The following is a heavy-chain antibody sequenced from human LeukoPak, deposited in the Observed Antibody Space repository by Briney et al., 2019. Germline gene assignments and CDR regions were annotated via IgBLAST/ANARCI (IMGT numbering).Heavy chain of an antibody. J-gene: IGHJ4*02. CDR2: ISDSSTTI. CDR1: GFTFSSYS. CDR3: ARGTTAIYGDYFYFDY. Sequence: PGGSLRLSCAASGFTFSSYSMNWVRQAPGKGLEWVSYISDSSTTIYYAGSVKGRFTISRDNAKNSLYLQMNSLRDEDTAVYYCARGTTAIYGDYFYFDYWGQGTLVTVSS. D-gene: IGHD4-17*01. V-gene: IGHV3-48*02.